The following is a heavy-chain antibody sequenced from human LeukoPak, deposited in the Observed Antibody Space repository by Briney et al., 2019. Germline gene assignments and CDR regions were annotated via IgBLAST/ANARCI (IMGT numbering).Heavy chain of an antibody. Sequence: PSETLSLTCAVYGGSFSGYYWSWIRQPPGKGLEWIGEINHSGSTNYNPSLKSRVTISVDTSKNQFSLKLSSVTAADTAVYYCARGVPYVGGPKPYDYWGQGTLVTVSS. J-gene: IGHJ4*02. V-gene: IGHV4-34*01. CDR3: ARGVPYVGGPKPYDY. CDR1: GGSFSGYY. D-gene: IGHD1-26*01. CDR2: INHSGST.